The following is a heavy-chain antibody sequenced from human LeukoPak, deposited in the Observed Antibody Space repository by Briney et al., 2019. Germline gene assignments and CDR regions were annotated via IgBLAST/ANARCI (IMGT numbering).Heavy chain of an antibody. Sequence: GGSLRLSCAASGFTFSTYSMNWVRQAPGKGLVWVSRINSDGSRTNYADSVKGRFTISRDNAKNTLYLQMSSLRAEDTAVYYCARDYYTSGSPNDYWGQGTLVTVSS. CDR1: GFTFSTYS. J-gene: IGHJ4*02. D-gene: IGHD3-10*01. CDR2: INSDGSRT. V-gene: IGHV3-74*01. CDR3: ARDYYTSGSPNDY.